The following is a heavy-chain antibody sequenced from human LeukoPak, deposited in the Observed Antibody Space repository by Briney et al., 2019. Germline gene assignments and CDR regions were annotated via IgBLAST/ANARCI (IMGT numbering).Heavy chain of an antibody. CDR2: ISSSSSYI. V-gene: IGHV3-21*01. CDR1: GSTFSSYS. CDR3: ARDTDYYGSGSYLGYFDY. D-gene: IGHD3-10*01. J-gene: IGHJ4*02. Sequence: GGSLRLSCAASGSTFSSYSMNWVRQAPGKGLEWVSSISSSSSYIYYADSVKGRFTIPRDNSKNTLYLQMNSLRAEDTAVYYCARDTDYYGSGSYLGYFDYWGQGTLVTVSS.